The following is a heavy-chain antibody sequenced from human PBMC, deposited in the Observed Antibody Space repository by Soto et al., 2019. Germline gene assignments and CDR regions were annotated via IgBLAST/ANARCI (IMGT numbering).Heavy chain of an antibody. CDR2: INHSGST. CDR1: GGSFSGYY. CDR3: ARLGGGTMVRGIVVNYYYYYMDV. Sequence: PSETLSLTCAVYGGSFSGYYWSWIRQPPGKGLEWIGEINHSGSTNYNPSLKSRVTISVDTSKNQFSLKLSSVTAADTAVYYCARLGGGTMVRGIVVNYYYYYMDVWGKGTTVTVSS. J-gene: IGHJ6*03. D-gene: IGHD3-10*01. V-gene: IGHV4-34*01.